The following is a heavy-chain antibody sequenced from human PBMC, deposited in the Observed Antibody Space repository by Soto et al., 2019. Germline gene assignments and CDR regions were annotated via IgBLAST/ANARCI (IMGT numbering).Heavy chain of an antibody. CDR2: ISSGGDTT. J-gene: IGHJ6*02. CDR3: SRYYYGAGSYEEPSNPYVMDV. V-gene: IGHV3-74*01. Sequence: EVRLVESGGDLVKPGGSLRLSCAASGFTFNKYWMHWVRQVPGKGLEWVSRISSGGDTTSYADAVKGRFTISRDNARNVGTLQRDRLRGEDAAIYYWSRYYYGAGSYEEPSNPYVMDVWGQGTTVTVSS. D-gene: IGHD3-10*01. CDR1: GFTFNKYW.